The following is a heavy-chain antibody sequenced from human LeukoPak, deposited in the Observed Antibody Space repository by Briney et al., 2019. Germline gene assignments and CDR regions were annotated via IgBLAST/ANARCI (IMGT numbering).Heavy chain of an antibody. CDR2: IYTGGSS. J-gene: IGHJ4*02. Sequence: QPGGSLRLSCAASGLSVSGNYMTWVRQAPGKGLEWVSLIYTGGSSYYADSVKGRFTISRDNSKNTLYLQMYSLRAGDTALYFCARATRIAAAEFFFDYWGQGTLVTVSS. D-gene: IGHD6-13*01. V-gene: IGHV3-53*01. CDR3: ARATRIAAAEFFFDY. CDR1: GLSVSGNY.